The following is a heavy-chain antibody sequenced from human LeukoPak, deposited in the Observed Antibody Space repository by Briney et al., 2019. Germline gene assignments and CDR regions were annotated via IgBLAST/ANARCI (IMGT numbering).Heavy chain of an antibody. CDR2: IYYSGST. J-gene: IGHJ6*02. Sequence: PSETLSLTCTVSGGSVSSGSYYWSWIRQPPGKGLEWIGYIYYSGSTNYNPSLKSRVTISVDTSKNQFSLKLSSVTAADTAVYYCARGRRKPRIAARPRPQNYYYGMDVWGQGTTVTVSS. CDR3: ARGRRKPRIAARPRPQNYYYGMDV. V-gene: IGHV4-61*01. CDR1: GGSVSSGSYY. D-gene: IGHD6-6*01.